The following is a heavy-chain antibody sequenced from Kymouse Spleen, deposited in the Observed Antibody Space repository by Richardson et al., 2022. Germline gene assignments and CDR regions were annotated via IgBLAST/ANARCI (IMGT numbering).Heavy chain of an antibody. CDR1: GFTFSSYA. J-gene: IGHJ6*02. D-gene: IGHD3-9*01. CDR2: ISGSGGST. CDR3: AKDQDYDILTGYSPYYGMDV. Sequence: EVQLVESGGGLVQPGGSLRLSCAASGFTFSSYAMSWVRQAPGKGLEWVSAISGSGGSTYYADSVKGRFTISRDNSKNTLYLQMNSLRAEDTAVYYCAKDQDYDILTGYSPYYGMDVWGQGTTVTVSS. V-gene: IGHV3-23*04.